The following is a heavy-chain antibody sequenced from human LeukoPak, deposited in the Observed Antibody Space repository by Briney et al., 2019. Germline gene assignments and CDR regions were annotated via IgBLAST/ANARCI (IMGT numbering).Heavy chain of an antibody. J-gene: IGHJ5*02. Sequence: SETLSLTCVVSGYSISSGYYWGWIRPPPGKGLEWIATIHHSGSTYYSPSLKSRVTISVDTSKNQFSLKLSSVTAADTAVYYCARLRDLYNCFDPWGQGTLVIVSS. CDR1: GYSISSGYY. CDR2: IHHSGST. V-gene: IGHV4-38-2*01. D-gene: IGHD5-24*01. CDR3: ARLRDLYNCFDP.